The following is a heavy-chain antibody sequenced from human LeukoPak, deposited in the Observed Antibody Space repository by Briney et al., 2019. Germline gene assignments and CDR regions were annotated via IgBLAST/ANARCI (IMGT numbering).Heavy chain of an antibody. J-gene: IGHJ5*02. CDR3: ARVQDTAMVRVFDP. V-gene: IGHV4-59*01. CDR1: GVSISSYY. CDR2: IYYSGST. Sequence: PSETLSLTCTVSGVSISSYYWSWIRQPPGKGLEWIGYIYYSGSTNYNPSLKSRVTISVDTSKNQFSLKLSSVTAADTAVYYCARVQDTAMVRVFDPWGQGTLVTVSS. D-gene: IGHD5-18*01.